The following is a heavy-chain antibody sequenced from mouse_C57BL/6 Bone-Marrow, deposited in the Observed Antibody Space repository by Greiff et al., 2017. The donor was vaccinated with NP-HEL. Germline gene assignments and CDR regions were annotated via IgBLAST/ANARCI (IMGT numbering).Heavy chain of an antibody. Sequence: VQLQQSGAELARPGASVKLSCKASGYTFTSYGISWVKQRTGQGIEWIGEIYPRSGNTYYNEKFKGKATLTADKSSSTAYMELRSLTSEDSAVYFCAREEVITRGFAYWGQGTLVTVSA. CDR1: GYTFTSYG. CDR2: IYPRSGNT. V-gene: IGHV1-81*01. CDR3: AREEVITRGFAY. D-gene: IGHD2-2*01. J-gene: IGHJ3*01.